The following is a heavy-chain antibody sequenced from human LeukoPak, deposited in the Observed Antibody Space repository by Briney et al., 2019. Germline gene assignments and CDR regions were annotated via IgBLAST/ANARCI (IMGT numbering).Heavy chain of an antibody. Sequence: SETLSLNRVVPGGCQSINSSMWILQPPAARPESIGYIYYTARTHSHPSLMSLVTIALDSSTNQFSLNLNSLTTADTAVYYCLGDYYDSGTAKGYFQHWGQGTLVTVSS. D-gene: IGHD3-10*01. J-gene: IGHJ1*01. V-gene: IGHV4-59*01. CDR1: GGCQSINS. CDR2: IYYTART. CDR3: LGDYYDSGTAKGYFQH.